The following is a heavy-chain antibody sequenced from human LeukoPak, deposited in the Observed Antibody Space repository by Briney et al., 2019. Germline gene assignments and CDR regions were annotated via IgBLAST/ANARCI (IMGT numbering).Heavy chain of an antibody. CDR2: IHHSGNRFESGST. J-gene: IGHJ1*01. CDR1: GSTISSGYY. Sequence: PSETLSLTCTVSGSTISSGYYWGWIRQSPGKGLEWIGSIHHSGNRFESGSTHYNPSLKSRVTVSADPSKNQFSLKLSSVTAADTAVYFCAKIASSGFFNDWGQGTLVIVSS. V-gene: IGHV4-38-2*02. D-gene: IGHD6-13*01. CDR3: AKIASSGFFND.